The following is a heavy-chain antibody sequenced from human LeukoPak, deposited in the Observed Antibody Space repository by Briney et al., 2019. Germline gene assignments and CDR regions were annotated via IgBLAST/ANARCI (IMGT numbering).Heavy chain of an antibody. V-gene: IGHV3-7*01. Sequence: GGSLRLSCAASGFTFSNYWMSWVRQAPGKGLEWVANIKQDEIEKYFVDSVKGRFTLSRDNAKNSLYLQMNSLRAEDTAVYYCAKDGGYCSGGSCYPLWGQGTLVTVSS. CDR3: AKDGGYCSGGSCYPL. CDR2: IKQDEIEK. D-gene: IGHD2-15*01. CDR1: GFTFSNYW. J-gene: IGHJ4*02.